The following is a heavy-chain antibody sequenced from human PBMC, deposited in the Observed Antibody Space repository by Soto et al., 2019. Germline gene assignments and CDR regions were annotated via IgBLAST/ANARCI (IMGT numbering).Heavy chain of an antibody. CDR2: IYHSGST. D-gene: IGHD3-22*01. Sequence: SETLSLTCAVSGGSISSGGYSWSWIRQPPGKGLEWIGYIYHSGSTYYNPSLKSRVTISVDRSKNQFSLKLSSVTAADTAVYYCARGGNRKTYYYDSSGYYPAGAFDIWGQGTMVTVSS. CDR1: GGSISSGGYS. V-gene: IGHV4-30-2*01. J-gene: IGHJ3*02. CDR3: ARGGNRKTYYYDSSGYYPAGAFDI.